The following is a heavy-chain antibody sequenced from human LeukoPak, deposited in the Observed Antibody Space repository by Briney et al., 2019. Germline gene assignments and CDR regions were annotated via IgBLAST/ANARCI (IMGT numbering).Heavy chain of an antibody. CDR3: AKPLTGRRSFDC. Sequence: GGSLRLSCAASGFTFSSYAMSGVRQAPGKGLEWVSGISNSGGTTYYADSVKGRFTISRDNSQNTLYLQMNSLRAEDTAVYYCAKPLTGRRSFDCWGQGALVTVSS. CDR1: GFTFSSYA. V-gene: IGHV3-23*01. J-gene: IGHJ4*02. CDR2: ISNSGGTT. D-gene: IGHD3-10*01.